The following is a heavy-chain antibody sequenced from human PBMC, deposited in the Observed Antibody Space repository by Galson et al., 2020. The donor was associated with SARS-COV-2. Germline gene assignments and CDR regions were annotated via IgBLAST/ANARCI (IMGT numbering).Heavy chain of an antibody. CDR3: ARVVGATGPEYCDY. Sequence: GESLKISCAASGFTFSSYEMNWVRQAPGKGLEWVSYISSSGSTIYYADSVKGRFTVSRDNATNSLYLQMNSLRAEDTAVYYCARVVGATGPEYCDYWGQGTLVTVSS. CDR2: ISSSGSTI. V-gene: IGHV3-48*03. CDR1: GFTFSSYE. J-gene: IGHJ4*02. D-gene: IGHD1-26*01.